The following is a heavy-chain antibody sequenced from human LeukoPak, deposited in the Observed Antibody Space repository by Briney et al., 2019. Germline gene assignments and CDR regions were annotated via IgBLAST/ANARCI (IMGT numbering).Heavy chain of an antibody. V-gene: IGHV3-53*01. J-gene: IGHJ4*02. D-gene: IGHD3-10*01. Sequence: GGSLRLSCAASGFTVSSNYMSWVRQAPGKGLEWVSVIYSGGSTYYADSVKGRFTISRDNSKNTLYLQMNSLRADDTAVYYCARDASGSRPNYWGQGTLVTVSS. CDR1: GFTVSSNY. CDR2: IYSGGST. CDR3: ARDASGSRPNY.